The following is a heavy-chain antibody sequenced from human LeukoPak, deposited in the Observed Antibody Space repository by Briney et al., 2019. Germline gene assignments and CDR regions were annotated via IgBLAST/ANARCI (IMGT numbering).Heavy chain of an antibody. Sequence: GGSLRLSCAASGFTFSSYWMHWVRQGPGKGLVWVSRINSDGSSTTYADSVKGRFTISRDNAKNTLYRQMNSLRAEDTAVYYCARGSYGYDYWGQGTLVTVSS. CDR3: ARGSYGYDY. CDR1: GFTFSSYW. V-gene: IGHV3-74*01. J-gene: IGHJ4*02. D-gene: IGHD5-18*01. CDR2: INSDGSST.